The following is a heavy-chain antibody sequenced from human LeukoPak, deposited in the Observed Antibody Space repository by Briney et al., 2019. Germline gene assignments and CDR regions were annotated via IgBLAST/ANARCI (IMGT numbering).Heavy chain of an antibody. V-gene: IGHV4-4*02. CDR2: IYHSGST. CDR1: GGSISSSNW. Sequence: SETLSLTCAVSGGSISSSNWWSWVRQPPGKGLEWIGEIYHSGSTNYNPSLKSRVTISVDKSKNQFSLKLSSVTAADTAVYYRARDGPGYCSGGSCYSWFDPWGQGTLVTVSS. J-gene: IGHJ5*02. D-gene: IGHD2-15*01. CDR3: ARDGPGYCSGGSCYSWFDP.